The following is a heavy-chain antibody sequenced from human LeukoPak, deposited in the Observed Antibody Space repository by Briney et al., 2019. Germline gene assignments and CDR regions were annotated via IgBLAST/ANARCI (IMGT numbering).Heavy chain of an antibody. D-gene: IGHD3-9*01. Sequence: SETLSLTCTVSGGSISSGSYYWSWIRQPAGKGLEWIGYIYNRGSTNYNPSLKSRVTISVDTSKNQFSLKLSSVTAADTAVYYCAREGNYDILTGLDVFDIWGQGTMVTVSS. CDR2: IYNRGST. CDR1: GGSISSGSYY. J-gene: IGHJ3*02. V-gene: IGHV4-61*10. CDR3: AREGNYDILTGLDVFDI.